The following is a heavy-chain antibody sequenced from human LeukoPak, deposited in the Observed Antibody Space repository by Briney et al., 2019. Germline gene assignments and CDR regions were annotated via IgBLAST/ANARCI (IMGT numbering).Heavy chain of an antibody. D-gene: IGHD6-19*01. CDR1: GFTFSNYA. CDR3: AKYSPYSSGWSYFDH. Sequence: GGSLRLSCAASGFTFSNYAMHWVRQAPGKGLEWVSAITGSGDKTYYADSVRGRLTVSRDNSKNTLYLQMNSLSADDTAVYYCAKYSPYSSGWSYFDHRGQGTLVTVSS. V-gene: IGHV3-23*01. CDR2: ITGSGDKT. J-gene: IGHJ4*02.